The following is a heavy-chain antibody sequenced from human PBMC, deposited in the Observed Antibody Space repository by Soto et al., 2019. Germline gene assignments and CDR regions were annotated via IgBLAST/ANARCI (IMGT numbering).Heavy chain of an antibody. V-gene: IGHV3-23*01. J-gene: IGHJ4*02. D-gene: IGHD6-25*01. CDR1: GFTFSTYA. CDR2: MTGSGGNT. Sequence: EVQLLESGGGLVQPGGSLRLSCAASGFTFSTYAMNWVRQAPGKGLEWVSTMTGSGGNTYYADSVKGRFTISRDNSKNTLQLQMDGLRAEDTAVYYCAKIAEATMRVGFDSWGQGTLVTVSS. CDR3: AKIAEATMRVGFDS.